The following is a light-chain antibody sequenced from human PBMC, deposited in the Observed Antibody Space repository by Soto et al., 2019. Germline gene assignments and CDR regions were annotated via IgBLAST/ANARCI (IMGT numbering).Light chain of an antibody. CDR3: MQTTQFPQTWT. Sequence: VLTQTPLSSPVTLGQPASMSCQSSQSLVHSDGKTHLSWLQQRPGQPPRLLISKISNRFSGVPDRLSGSGTGTNFTLHISRVEAEDVGVYYCMQTTQFPQTWTFGQGTTVEIK. V-gene: IGKV2-24*01. J-gene: IGKJ1*01. CDR2: KIS. CDR1: QSLVHSDGKTH.